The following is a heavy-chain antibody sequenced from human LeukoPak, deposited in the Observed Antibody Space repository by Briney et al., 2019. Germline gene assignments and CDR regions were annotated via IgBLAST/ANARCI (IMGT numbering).Heavy chain of an antibody. D-gene: IGHD3-22*01. CDR1: GSIVSNNY. J-gene: IGHJ4*02. CDR3: ARGCYYERSGYCPFDY. Sequence: GGSLRLSYAASGSIVSNNYMNWVRQAPGKGLEWVSIIYSGGGTYYADSVKGRFTISRDNSKNTLYLQMNSLRADDTAVYYCARGCYYERSGYCPFDYWGPGTLVTVSS. CDR2: IYSGGGT. V-gene: IGHV3-53*01.